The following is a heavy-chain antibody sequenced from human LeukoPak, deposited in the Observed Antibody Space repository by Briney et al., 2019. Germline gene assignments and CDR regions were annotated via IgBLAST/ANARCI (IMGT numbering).Heavy chain of an antibody. D-gene: IGHD1-1*01. J-gene: IGHJ3*02. CDR1: GGSFNSSY. Sequence: SETLSLTCTVPGGSFNSSYWSWIRQPLGKGLEWHGYIYYRGYTNYARSHKSRVAISVATSNNQLSLKLSSVTAADTAVYYCARHRAPGTRHAFDIWGQGTMVTVSS. V-gene: IGHV4-59*08. CDR3: ARHRAPGTRHAFDI. CDR2: IYYRGYT.